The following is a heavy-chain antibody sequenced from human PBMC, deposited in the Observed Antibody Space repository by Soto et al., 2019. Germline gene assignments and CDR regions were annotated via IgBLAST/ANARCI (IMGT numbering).Heavy chain of an antibody. Sequence: LRLSVAASGFTFNAHNMSWICQAPGQGLGWVSHIRSSGRPIYYADPVKGRFTISRDNAKNSLYLQMNSLRTEDTAVYYWARVGPPSDYWGQGTPVT. CDR2: IRSSGRPI. CDR3: ARVGPPSDY. CDR1: GFTFNAHN. V-gene: IGHV3-11*01. J-gene: IGHJ4*02.